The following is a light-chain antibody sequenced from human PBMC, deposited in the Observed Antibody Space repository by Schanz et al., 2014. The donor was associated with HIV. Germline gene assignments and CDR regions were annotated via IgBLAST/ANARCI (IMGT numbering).Light chain of an antibody. CDR3: SSYTSSSPLGV. J-gene: IGLJ1*01. V-gene: IGLV2-14*01. Sequence: QSALTQPASVSGSPGQSITISCTGTSSDIGGSNYVSWYQVSPGAAPKLLLYEVTRRPSGVSNRFSGSKSDNTASLSIAGLQPEDEADYYCSSYTSSSPLGVFRTGTNLTVL. CDR2: EVT. CDR1: SSDIGGSNY.